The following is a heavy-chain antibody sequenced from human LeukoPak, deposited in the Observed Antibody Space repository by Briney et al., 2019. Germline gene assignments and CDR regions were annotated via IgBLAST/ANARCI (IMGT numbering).Heavy chain of an antibody. CDR3: ARREDSGSSGYYGL. CDR2: IHYSGST. V-gene: IGHV4-59*08. J-gene: IGHJ4*02. D-gene: IGHD3-22*01. Sequence: SETLSLTCSVSGGSISGYYWSWVRQPPGKGLEWIGFIHYSGSTKYNPSLESRVTMSVDTSKNQMSLKLNSVTAADTAFYYCARREDSGSSGYYGLWGQGTLVTVSS. CDR1: GGSISGYY.